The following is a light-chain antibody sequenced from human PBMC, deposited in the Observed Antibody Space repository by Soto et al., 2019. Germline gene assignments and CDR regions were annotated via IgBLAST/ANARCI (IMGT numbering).Light chain of an antibody. Sequence: QLVLTQPPSASGTPGQRVTISCSGSSSNIGRSNVNWYQHLPGTAPKLLIYSSNQRPSGVPDRFSGSKSGTSASLAISGLQSEDEADYYCASWDDSLNGVIFGGGTQLTVL. CDR1: SSNIGRSN. J-gene: IGLJ7*01. CDR3: ASWDDSLNGVI. V-gene: IGLV1-44*01. CDR2: SSN.